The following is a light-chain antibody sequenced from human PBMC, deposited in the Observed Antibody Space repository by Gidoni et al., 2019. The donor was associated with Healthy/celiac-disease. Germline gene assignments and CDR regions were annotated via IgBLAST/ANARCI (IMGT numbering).Light chain of an antibody. Sequence: DIVMTQTPLSSPVTLGQQASLSCRSSQSLVHREGNTYLNWLQQRPGQPPRLLIYKISNRLSGVPDRFSGSGAGTDFTLKISRVEAEDVGVYFCMQSTQFPLSFXGXTKVEIK. CDR3: MQSTQFPLS. V-gene: IGKV2-24*01. CDR1: QSLVHREGNTY. CDR2: KIS. J-gene: IGKJ4*01.